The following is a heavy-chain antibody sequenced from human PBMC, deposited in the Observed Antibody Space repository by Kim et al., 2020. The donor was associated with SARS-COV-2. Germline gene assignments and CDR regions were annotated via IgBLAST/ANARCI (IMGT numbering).Heavy chain of an antibody. V-gene: IGHV6-1*01. CDR3: ARDSVRHFDY. CDR1: GASVSSNNVA. Sequence: SQTLSLTCAISGASVSSNNVAWNWIRQSPSRGLEWLGRTYYRSKWYNDYAVFVTNRITINPDTLKNQFSLQLNSVTPEDTAVYYCARDSVRHFDYWGQGTLVTVSS. CDR2: TYYRSKWYN. J-gene: IGHJ4*02. D-gene: IGHD6-6*01.